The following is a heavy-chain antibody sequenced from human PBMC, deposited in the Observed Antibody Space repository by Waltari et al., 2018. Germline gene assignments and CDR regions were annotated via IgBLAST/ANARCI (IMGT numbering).Heavy chain of an antibody. CDR2: IWYDGSNK. D-gene: IGHD1-26*01. Sequence: QVQLVESGGGVVQPGRSLRLSCAASGFTFSSYGMHWVRQAQGKGLEWVAVIWYDGSNKDYADSVKGRFTISRDNSKNTLYLQMNSLRAEDTAVYYCASPTGGSGSYNAFDIWGQGTMVTVSS. J-gene: IGHJ3*02. V-gene: IGHV3-33*01. CDR1: GFTFSSYG. CDR3: ASPTGGSGSYNAFDI.